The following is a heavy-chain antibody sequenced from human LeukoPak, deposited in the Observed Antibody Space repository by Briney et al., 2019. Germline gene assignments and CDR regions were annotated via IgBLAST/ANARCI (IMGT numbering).Heavy chain of an antibody. CDR2: IISDGSSI. Sequence: GGSLRLSCATSDFSFSSHWMHWVRQAPGKGLVWVSRIISDGSSISYADSVKGRFTISRDNAKNTLYLQMNSPRAEDTAVYYCARGHVAGSDRHWDYWGQGALVTVSS. D-gene: IGHD6-19*01. V-gene: IGHV3-74*01. CDR3: ARGHVAGSDRHWDY. CDR1: DFSFSSHW. J-gene: IGHJ4*02.